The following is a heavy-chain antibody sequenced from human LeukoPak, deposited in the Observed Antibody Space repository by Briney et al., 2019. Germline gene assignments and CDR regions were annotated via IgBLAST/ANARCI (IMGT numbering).Heavy chain of an antibody. CDR3: ARQDAGTVTTFYLFDY. CDR2: INSDGSST. Sequence: GGSLRLSCAASGFTFSSYWMHWVRQAPGKGLVWVSRINSDGSSTSHADSVKGRFTISRDNAKNTLYLQMNSLRAEDTAVYYCARQDAGTVTTFYLFDYWGQGTLVTVSS. CDR1: GFTFSSYW. V-gene: IGHV3-74*01. J-gene: IGHJ4*02. D-gene: IGHD4-17*01.